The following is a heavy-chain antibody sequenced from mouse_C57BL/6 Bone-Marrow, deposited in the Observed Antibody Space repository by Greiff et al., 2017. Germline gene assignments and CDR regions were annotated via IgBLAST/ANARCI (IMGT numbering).Heavy chain of an antibody. CDR2: IDPENGDT. V-gene: IGHV14-4*01. J-gene: IGHJ3*01. CDR1: GFNIKDDY. CDR3: TRRREFAY. D-gene: IGHD2-12*01. Sequence: EVKLQQSGAELVRPGASVKLSCTASGFNIKDDYMHWVKQRPEQGLEWIGWIDPENGDTEYASKFQGKATITADTSSNTAYLQLSSLTSEDTAVYYCTRRREFAYWGQGTLVTVSA.